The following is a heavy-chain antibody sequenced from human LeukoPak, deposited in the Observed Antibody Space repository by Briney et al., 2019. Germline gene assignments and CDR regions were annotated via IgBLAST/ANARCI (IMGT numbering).Heavy chain of an antibody. CDR3: ARDPMGYDSSGHSGTLDY. D-gene: IGHD3-22*01. Sequence: ASVKVSCKASGYTFTSYYMHSVPQTPRQGLEWMGIINPSGGSTSYAQKYQGRVTMTMDMSTSTVYMELSSLRSEDTAVYYCARDPMGYDSSGHSGTLDYWGQGTLVTVSS. CDR2: INPSGGST. CDR1: GYTFTSYY. J-gene: IGHJ4*02. V-gene: IGHV1-46*01.